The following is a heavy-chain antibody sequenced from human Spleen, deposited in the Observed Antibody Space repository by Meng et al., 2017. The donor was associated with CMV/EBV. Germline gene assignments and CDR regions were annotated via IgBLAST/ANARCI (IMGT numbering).Heavy chain of an antibody. V-gene: IGHV4-59*12. Sequence: SETLSLTCTVSGGSISSYYWSWIRQPPGKGLEWIGYIYYSGSTNYNPSLKSRVTIDTSKNQFSLKLSSVTAADTAVYYCARDSPTQWSQLLNDAFDIWGQGTMVTVSS. CDR2: IYYSGST. D-gene: IGHD5-24*01. J-gene: IGHJ3*02. CDR3: ARDSPTQWSQLLNDAFDI. CDR1: GGSISSYY.